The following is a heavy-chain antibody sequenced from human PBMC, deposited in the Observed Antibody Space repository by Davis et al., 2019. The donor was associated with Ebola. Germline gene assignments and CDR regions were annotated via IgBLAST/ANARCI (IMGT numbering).Heavy chain of an antibody. V-gene: IGHV1-69*13. J-gene: IGHJ6*02. CDR1: GGTFSSYA. D-gene: IGHD6-13*01. Sequence: SVKVSCKASGGTFSSYAISWVRQAPGQGLEWMGGIIPIFGTANYAQKFQGRVTITADESTSTAYMELSSLRSEDTAVYYCARADSSPGSYYYGMDVWGQGTTVTVSS. CDR2: IIPIFGTA. CDR3: ARADSSPGSYYYGMDV.